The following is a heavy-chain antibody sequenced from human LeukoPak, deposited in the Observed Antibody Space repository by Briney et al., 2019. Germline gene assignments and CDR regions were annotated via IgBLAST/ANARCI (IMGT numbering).Heavy chain of an antibody. J-gene: IGHJ6*03. V-gene: IGHV3-66*01. D-gene: IGHD6-13*01. CDR3: AKDQAAAVPLYYYYYYMDV. CDR2: FYSGGST. CDR1: GINVKNSY. Sequence: QAGGSLRLSCVASGINVKNSYMAWVRQAPGKGLEWVSVFYSGGSTYYTDSVKGRFTISRDNAKNSLYLQMNSLRAEDTAVYYCAKDQAAAVPLYYYYYYMDVWGKGTTVTISS.